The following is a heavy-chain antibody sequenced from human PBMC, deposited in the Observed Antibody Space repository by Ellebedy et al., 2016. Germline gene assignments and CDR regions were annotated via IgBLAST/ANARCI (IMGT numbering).Heavy chain of an antibody. CDR2: ISAYNGNT. CDR3: ARDGRNYYDSSGYYY. CDR1: SYTFTSYG. D-gene: IGHD3-22*01. J-gene: IGHJ4*02. Sequence: ASVKVSXKASSYTFTSYGISWVRQAPGQGLEWMGWISAYNGNTNYAQKLQGRVTMTTDTSTSTAYMELRSLRSDDTAVYYCARDGRNYYDSSGYYYWGQGTLVTVSS. V-gene: IGHV1-18*04.